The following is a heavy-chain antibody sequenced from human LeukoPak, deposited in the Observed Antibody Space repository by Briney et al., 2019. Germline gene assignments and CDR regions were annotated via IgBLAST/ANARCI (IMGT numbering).Heavy chain of an antibody. D-gene: IGHD1-1*01. CDR1: GFTFSSYA. V-gene: IGHV3-23*01. J-gene: IGHJ4*02. CDR3: AKAPTRYVGGDY. Sequence: GGSLRLSCAASGFTFSSYAMSWVRQAPGKGLEWVSAISGSGGSTYYADSVKGRFTISRDNSKNTLYLQMNSLRAEDTAVYHCAKAPTRYVGGDYWGQGTLVTVSS. CDR2: ISGSGGST.